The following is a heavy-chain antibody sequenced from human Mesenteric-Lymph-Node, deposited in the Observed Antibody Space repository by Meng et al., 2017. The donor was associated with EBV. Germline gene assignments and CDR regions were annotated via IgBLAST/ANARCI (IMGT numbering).Heavy chain of an antibody. D-gene: IGHD6-19*01. CDR1: GHTLIELS. CDR2: FDPEDDEM. V-gene: IGHV1-24*01. CDR3: ATFRGAVSANGWFDP. Sequence: QVRLVQSGDEGKKPGASVNGSSKVSGHTLIELSMHWVRQAPGKGLEWMGGFDPEDDEMVFAQEFQGRVTMTEDTSTNTAYMELSRLSSEDTAVYYCATFRGAVSANGWFDPWGQGTLVTVSS. J-gene: IGHJ5*02.